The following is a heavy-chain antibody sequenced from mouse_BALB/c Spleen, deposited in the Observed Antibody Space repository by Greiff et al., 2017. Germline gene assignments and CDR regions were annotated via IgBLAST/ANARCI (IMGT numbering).Heavy chain of an antibody. V-gene: IGHV1-7*01. CDR2: INPSTGYT. J-gene: IGHJ2*01. CDR1: GYTFTSYW. CDR3: ARLWPTWDEY. D-gene: IGHD4-1*01. Sequence: VQLQQSGAELAKPGASVKMSCKASGYTFTSYWMHWVKQRPGQGLEWIGYINPSTGYTEYNQKFKDKATLTADKSSSTAYMQLSSLTSEDSAVYYCARLWPTWDEYWGQGTTLTVSS.